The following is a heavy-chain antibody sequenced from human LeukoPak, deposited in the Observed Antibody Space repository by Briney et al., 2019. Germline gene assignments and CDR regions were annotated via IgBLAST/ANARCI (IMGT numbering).Heavy chain of an antibody. J-gene: IGHJ4*02. D-gene: IGHD3-22*01. V-gene: IGHV3-53*01. CDR2: IYSGGST. CDR1: GFTVSSNY. CDR3: ARDHANYYDSSGFPPV. Sequence: GGSLRLSCAASGFTVSSNYMSWVRRAPGKGLEWVSVIYSGGSTYYADSVKGRFTISRDSSKNTLYLQMNSLRAEDTAVYYCARDHANYYDSSGFPPVWGQGTLVTVSS.